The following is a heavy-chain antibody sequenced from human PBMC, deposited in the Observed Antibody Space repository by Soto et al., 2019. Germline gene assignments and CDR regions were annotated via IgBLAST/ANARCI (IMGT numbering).Heavy chain of an antibody. J-gene: IGHJ6*02. CDR1: GFTLSSYS. D-gene: IGHD2-8*01. CDR3: ARDNPRSSVWDV. CDR2: ISSSSSTI. V-gene: IGHV3-48*02. Sequence: EVQLLESGGGLVQPGGSLRLSCEASGFTLSSYSMNWSRQAPGQGLEWVSYISSSSSTIYYADSVKGRFTSSRDNAKNSLYLQMNSLRDKDTAVYYCARDNPRSSVWDVWGQGTTVTVSS.